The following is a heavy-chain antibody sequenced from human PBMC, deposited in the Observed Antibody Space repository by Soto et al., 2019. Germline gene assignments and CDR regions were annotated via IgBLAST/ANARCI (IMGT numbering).Heavy chain of an antibody. D-gene: IGHD1-1*01. J-gene: IGHJ6*02. V-gene: IGHV3-30*18. CDR3: AKDTSKYSNNWPAYYGLDV. CDR2: ISFDGSNK. CDR1: GFTFSSFG. Sequence: QVQLVESGGGVVQPGRSLRLSCAASGFTFSSFGMHWVRQAPGKGLEWVAVISFDGSNKYNADSVKGRFTISRDNSKNTLSLQMNSLKAEDTAVYYCAKDTSKYSNNWPAYYGLDVWGQGTTVTVSS.